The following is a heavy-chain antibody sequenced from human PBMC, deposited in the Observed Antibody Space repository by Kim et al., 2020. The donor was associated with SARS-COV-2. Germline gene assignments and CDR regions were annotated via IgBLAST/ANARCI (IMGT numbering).Heavy chain of an antibody. Sequence: NYEQKFQGRVTITADESTSTAYMELSSLRSEDTAVYYCARELSVTNAFDYWGQGTLVTVSS. CDR3: ARELSVTNAFDY. J-gene: IGHJ4*02. D-gene: IGHD4-17*01. V-gene: IGHV1-69*01.